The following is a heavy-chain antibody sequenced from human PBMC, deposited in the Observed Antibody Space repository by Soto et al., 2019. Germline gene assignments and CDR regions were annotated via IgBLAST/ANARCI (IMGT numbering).Heavy chain of an antibody. CDR3: ARGIAARHYYYGRDV. Sequence: GGSLRLSCAASGFTFSSYGMHWVRQAPGKGLEWVAVIWYDGSNKYYADSVKGRFTISRDNSKNTLYLQMNSLRAEDTDVYYCARGIAARHYYYGRDVWGQGTMVTVSS. J-gene: IGHJ6*02. CDR1: GFTFSSYG. D-gene: IGHD6-6*01. V-gene: IGHV3-33*01. CDR2: IWYDGSNK.